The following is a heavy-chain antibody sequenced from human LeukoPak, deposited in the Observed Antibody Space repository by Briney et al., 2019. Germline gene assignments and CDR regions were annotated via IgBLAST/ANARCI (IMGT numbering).Heavy chain of an antibody. D-gene: IGHD3-10*01. V-gene: IGHV3-48*02. CDR2: ISDSSSIT. CDR1: GFTFSSFG. Sequence: GGSLRLSCAASGFTFSSFGMDWVRQAPGKGLEWVSYISDSSSITYYADSVKGRFTISRDNAKNSLSLQLNSLRDEDTAVYFCAKVIRGGYGMDVWGQGTTVTVSS. CDR3: AKVIRGGYGMDV. J-gene: IGHJ6*02.